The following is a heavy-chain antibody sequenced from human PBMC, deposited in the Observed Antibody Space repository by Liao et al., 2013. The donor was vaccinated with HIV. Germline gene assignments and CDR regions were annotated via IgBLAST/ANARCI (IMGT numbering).Heavy chain of an antibody. V-gene: IGHV4-4*07. CDR1: GGSISSYY. J-gene: IGHJ6*03. Sequence: QVQLQESGPGLVKPSETLSLTCTVSGGSISSYYWSWIRQPAGKGLEWIGRIYAAGSTNYNPSVQSRVNISIDTSKNQISLKLSSVTAADTAVYYCARDLSYYYYMDVWGKGTTVTVSS. CDR3: ARDLSYYYYMDV. CDR2: IYAAGST.